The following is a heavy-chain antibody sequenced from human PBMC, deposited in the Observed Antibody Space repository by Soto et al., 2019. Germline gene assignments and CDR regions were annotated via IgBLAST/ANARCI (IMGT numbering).Heavy chain of an antibody. J-gene: IGHJ4*02. CDR3: AREGYCSGGSCYSRTLDY. CDR1: GGSFSGYY. D-gene: IGHD2-15*01. CDR2: INHSGST. Sequence: QVQLQQWGAGLLKPSETLSLTCAVYGGSFSGYYWSWIRQPPGKGLEWIGEINHSGSTNYNPSLKSRVTIAVGTSKNQLSLKLSSVTAADTAVYYCAREGYCSGGSCYSRTLDYWGQGTLVTVSS. V-gene: IGHV4-34*01.